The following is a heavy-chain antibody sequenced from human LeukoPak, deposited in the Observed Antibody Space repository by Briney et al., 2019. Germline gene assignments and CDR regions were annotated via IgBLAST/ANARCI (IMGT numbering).Heavy chain of an antibody. V-gene: IGHV3-21*01. J-gene: IGHJ5*02. CDR2: ISSSSSYI. D-gene: IGHD3-3*01. Sequence: GSLRLSCAASGFTFSSYSMNWVRQAPGKGLEWVSSISSSSSYIYYADSVKGRFTISRDNAKNSLYLQMNSLRAEDTAVYYCARDPITIFGVAGFDPWGQGTLVTVSS. CDR1: GFTFSSYS. CDR3: ARDPITIFGVAGFDP.